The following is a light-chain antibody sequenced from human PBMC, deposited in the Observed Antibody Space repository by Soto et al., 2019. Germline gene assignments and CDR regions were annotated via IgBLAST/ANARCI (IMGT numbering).Light chain of an antibody. Sequence: DIQMTQSPSTLSASVGDRVTITCRASQSISSWLAWYQQKPGKVAKLLIYDASSLESGVPSRFSGSGSGTEFTLTISSLQPDDFATYYCQHRGTFGQGTKVEIK. CDR3: QHRGT. CDR2: DAS. CDR1: QSISSW. V-gene: IGKV1-5*01. J-gene: IGKJ1*01.